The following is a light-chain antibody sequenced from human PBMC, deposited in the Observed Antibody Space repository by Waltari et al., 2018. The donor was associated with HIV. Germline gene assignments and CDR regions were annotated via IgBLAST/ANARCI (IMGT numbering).Light chain of an antibody. CDR1: SGHSRYA. Sequence: QLVLTQSPSASASLGASVKLTCTLSSGHSRYAIAWHQQQPEKGRRFLVRLNGDGRNLTGDGIPRLSSGSCAETASHPTITSLQSDDDADYCWQCWSTCFLVFGGGTKLTVL. V-gene: IGLV4-69*01. CDR3: QCWSTCFLV. CDR2: LNGDGRN. J-gene: IGLJ2*01.